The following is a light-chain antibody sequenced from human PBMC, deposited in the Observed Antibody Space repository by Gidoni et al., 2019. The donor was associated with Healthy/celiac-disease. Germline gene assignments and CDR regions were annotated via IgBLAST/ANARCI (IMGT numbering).Light chain of an antibody. CDR3: QQSYSTPWT. V-gene: IGKV1-39*01. Sequence: DIKMTQSPSALSASGRDRVTITCRASQSIRSYLNWYQQKPGKAPKLLIYAASSLQSGVPSRFSGSGSGTDFTLTISSLQPEDFATYYCQQSYSTPWTFGQGTKLEIK. CDR2: AAS. CDR1: QSIRSY. J-gene: IGKJ2*01.